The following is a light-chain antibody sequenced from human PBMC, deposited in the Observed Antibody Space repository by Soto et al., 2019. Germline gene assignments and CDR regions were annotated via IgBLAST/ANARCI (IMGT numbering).Light chain of an antibody. V-gene: IGKV3-11*01. CDR2: DAS. Sequence: EIVLTQSPATLSLSPGERATLSCRASQSVSTYLAWYQQKPGQAPRLLIYDASNRATGIPTRFSGSGSGTAFPLTISNLEPEDFAVYYCQQRSNWPPLAFGGGTKVEIK. CDR1: QSVSTY. J-gene: IGKJ4*01. CDR3: QQRSNWPPLA.